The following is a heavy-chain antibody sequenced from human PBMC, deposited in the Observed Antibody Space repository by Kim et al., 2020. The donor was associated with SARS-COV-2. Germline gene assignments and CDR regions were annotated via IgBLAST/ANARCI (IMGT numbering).Heavy chain of an antibody. Sequence: NPSLQSRVTISVDTSKNQFSLKLSSVTAADTAVYYCARIDYGDLLNYFDYWGQGTLVTVSS. CDR3: ARIDYGDLLNYFDY. J-gene: IGHJ4*02. V-gene: IGHV4-39*07. D-gene: IGHD4-17*01.